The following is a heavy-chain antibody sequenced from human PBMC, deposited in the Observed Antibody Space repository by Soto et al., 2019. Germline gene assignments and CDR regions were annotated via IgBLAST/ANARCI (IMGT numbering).Heavy chain of an antibody. CDR3: ARDYSSTMNWTYNWFDP. CDR2: INHSGST. D-gene: IGHD6-13*01. V-gene: IGHV4-34*01. Sequence: QVQLQQWGAGLLKPSETLSLTCAVYGGSFSGYYWSWIRQPPGKGLEWIGEINHSGSTNYNPSLKSRVTISVDTSKNQFSLKLSSVTAADTAVYYCARDYSSTMNWTYNWFDPWGQGTLVTVSS. J-gene: IGHJ5*02. CDR1: GGSFSGYY.